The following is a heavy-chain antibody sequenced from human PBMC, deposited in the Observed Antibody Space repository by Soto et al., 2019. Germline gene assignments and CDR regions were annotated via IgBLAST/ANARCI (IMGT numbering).Heavy chain of an antibody. V-gene: IGHV4-30-4*01. J-gene: IGHJ4*02. CDR3: GRETGETNYYDSSGYLGCFDY. D-gene: IGHD3-22*01. CDR1: GFSISSGDYY. Sequence: AXETLSPTCPVAGFSISSGDYYWSWIRQPRGKGLEWIGYIYYSGSTYYNPSLKSRVTISVDTSKNQFSLKLSSVTAADTAVYYCGRETGETNYYDSSGYLGCFDYWGQGALVTVSS. CDR2: IYYSGST.